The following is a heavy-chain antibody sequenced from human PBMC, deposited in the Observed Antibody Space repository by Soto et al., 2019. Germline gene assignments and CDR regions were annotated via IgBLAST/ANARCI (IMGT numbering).Heavy chain of an antibody. CDR2: VDSDGRGT. CDR1: GITFTNYW. V-gene: IGHV3-74*01. CDR3: GTVFEH. J-gene: IGHJ4*02. Sequence: EVQLVESGGGSVQPGGSLRLSCVASGITFTNYWMHWVRQVPGKGLVWVARVDSDGRGTSYADFVKGGFTISRDNAKNTLYLHMNSLRVEDTAMYYCGTVFEHWGQGIPVTVSS.